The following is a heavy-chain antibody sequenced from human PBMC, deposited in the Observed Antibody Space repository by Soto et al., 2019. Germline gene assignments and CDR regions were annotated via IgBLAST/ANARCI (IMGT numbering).Heavy chain of an antibody. D-gene: IGHD6-13*01. CDR3: ARRKDSSRYCYGMDV. CDR1: GDSFNDYF. J-gene: IGHJ6*02. Sequence: QVALQQWGAGLLKPSQTLSLTCAVYGDSFNDYFWTWIRQSPGGGLEWLAEVHHTGTSYYNPSLKIRIAVSVDTSRNQFSLNLTSLTAADTATYYCARRKDSSRYCYGMDVWGQGTTVVVSS. CDR2: VHHTGTS. V-gene: IGHV4-34*02.